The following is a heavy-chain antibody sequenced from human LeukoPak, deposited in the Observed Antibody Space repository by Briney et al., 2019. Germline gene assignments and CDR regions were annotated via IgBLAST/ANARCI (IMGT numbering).Heavy chain of an antibody. J-gene: IGHJ5*02. Sequence: ASVKVSCKASGYTFTSYGISWVRQAPGQGLEWMGWISAYNGNINYAQKLQGRVTMTRDTSISTAYMELSRLRSDDTAVYYCARGSGWTRLNWFDPWGQGTLVTVSS. CDR1: GYTFTSYG. CDR3: ARGSGWTRLNWFDP. CDR2: ISAYNGNI. D-gene: IGHD6-19*01. V-gene: IGHV1-18*01.